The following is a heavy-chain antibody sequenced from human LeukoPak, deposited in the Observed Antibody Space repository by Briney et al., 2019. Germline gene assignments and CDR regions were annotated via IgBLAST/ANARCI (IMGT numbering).Heavy chain of an antibody. D-gene: IGHD6-19*01. CDR1: GGSFSGYY. Sequence: SETLSLTCAVYGGSFSGYYWSWIRQPPGKGLEWIGEINHSGSTNYNPSLKSRVTISVDTSKNQFSLKLSSVTAADTAVYYCAGSTHGYSSGQCFDYWGQGTLVTVSS. V-gene: IGHV4-34*01. CDR2: INHSGST. J-gene: IGHJ4*02. CDR3: AGSTHGYSSGQCFDY.